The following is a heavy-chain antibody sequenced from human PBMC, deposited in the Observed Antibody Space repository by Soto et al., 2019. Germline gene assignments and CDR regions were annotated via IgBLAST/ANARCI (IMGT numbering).Heavy chain of an antibody. V-gene: IGHV3-21*01. J-gene: IGHJ5*02. D-gene: IGHD6-13*01. CDR3: TRDASRDSSARGWFDP. CDR1: GFTFRSFT. Sequence: XGSLRLSFAASGFTFRSFTMNWVRQAPGKGLEWVSTISSNSAYIYYTDALRGRFTISRDNAKNSLHLQMNSLRAEDTAVYYCTRDASRDSSARGWFDPWGPGTLVTV. CDR2: ISSNSAYI.